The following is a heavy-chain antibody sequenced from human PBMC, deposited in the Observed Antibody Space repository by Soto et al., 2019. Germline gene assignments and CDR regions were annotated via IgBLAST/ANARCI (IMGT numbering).Heavy chain of an antibody. CDR2: ILPIFGTA. Sequence: QVQLVQSGAEVKKPGSSVKVSCKASGGTFSSYAITWVRQAPGPGLERLGGILPIFGTANYAQKFQARVTITADDSTSTAYLGLCSLRSEYTAVYYCARDRAASIGYYPYCFDPWCQGSLVTVAS. CDR1: GGTFSSYA. J-gene: IGHJ5*02. CDR3: ARDRAASIGYYPYCFDP. V-gene: IGHV1-69*12. D-gene: IGHD3-22*01.